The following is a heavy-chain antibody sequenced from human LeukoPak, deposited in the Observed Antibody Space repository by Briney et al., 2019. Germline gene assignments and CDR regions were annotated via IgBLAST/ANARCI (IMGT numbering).Heavy chain of an antibody. CDR3: ARDPVNCGGDCYQA. Sequence: GGSLRLSCAASGFTFSGFEMNWVRPAPGKGLEWVSYISSSGSTRYYADSVEGRFTVSRDNAKNSLYLQMNSLRAEDTAVYYCARDPVNCGGDCYQAWGQGTLVTVSS. D-gene: IGHD2-21*02. CDR1: GFTFSGFE. CDR2: ISSSGSTR. J-gene: IGHJ5*02. V-gene: IGHV3-48*03.